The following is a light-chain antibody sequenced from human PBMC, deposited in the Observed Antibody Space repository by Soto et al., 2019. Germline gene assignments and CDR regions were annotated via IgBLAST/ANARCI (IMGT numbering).Light chain of an antibody. CDR3: QQYGSSPLT. CDR2: GAS. CDR1: QSVSSSY. V-gene: IGKV3-20*01. J-gene: IGKJ4*02. Sequence: EIVLTQSPGTLSLSPGERATLSCRASQSVSSSYLAWYQKKPGQAPKLLIDGASSRATGIPDRFSGSGSGTDLTLTISRLEPEDFAVYYCQQYGSSPLTFGGGTKVEIK.